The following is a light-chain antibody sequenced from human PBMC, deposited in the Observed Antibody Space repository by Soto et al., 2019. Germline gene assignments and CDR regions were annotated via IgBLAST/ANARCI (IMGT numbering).Light chain of an antibody. V-gene: IGKV3-20*01. Sequence: EIVLTQSPGTLSLSPGERATLSCTASQSVTSSCLAWYQRKPGQAPRLLIHTTSTRATDIPDRFSGSGSGTDFTLTISRLEPEDFAVFYCHQYGSSPQTFGQGTKVEIK. J-gene: IGKJ1*01. CDR1: QSVTSSC. CDR3: HQYGSSPQT. CDR2: TTS.